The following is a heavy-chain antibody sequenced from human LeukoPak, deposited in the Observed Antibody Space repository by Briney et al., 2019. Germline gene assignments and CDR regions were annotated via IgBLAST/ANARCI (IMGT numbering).Heavy chain of an antibody. D-gene: IGHD3-10*01. J-gene: IGHJ4*02. Sequence: GGSLRLSCAASGFTVSGDYMSWVRQAPGTGLGWVSIIYRAGSTHYADSVKGRFIISRDNSKNTLELQTNSLRADDTAVYYCARMGLWFGELLGRRDYWGQGTQVTVSS. CDR1: GFTVSGDY. V-gene: IGHV3-66*01. CDR3: ARMGLWFGELLGRRDY. CDR2: IYRAGST.